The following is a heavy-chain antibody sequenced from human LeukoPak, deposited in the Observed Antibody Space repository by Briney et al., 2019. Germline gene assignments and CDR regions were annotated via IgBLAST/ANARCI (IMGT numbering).Heavy chain of an antibody. CDR3: AREPGDGIRGAPDY. CDR1: GGSISSGGYS. Sequence: PSETLSLTCAVSGGSISSGGYSWSWIRQPPGKGLEWIGYIYHSGSTYYNPSLKSRVTISVDTSKNQFSLKLSSVTAADTAVYYCAREPGDGIRGAPDYWGQGTLVTVSS. D-gene: IGHD1-26*01. CDR2: IYHSGST. V-gene: IGHV4-30-2*01. J-gene: IGHJ4*02.